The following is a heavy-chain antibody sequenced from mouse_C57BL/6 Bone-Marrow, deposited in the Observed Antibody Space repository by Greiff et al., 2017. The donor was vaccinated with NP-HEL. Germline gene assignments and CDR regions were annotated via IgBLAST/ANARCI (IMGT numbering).Heavy chain of an antibody. CDR2: IHPNSGST. J-gene: IGHJ3*01. CDR3: ARQDTTVVATPAY. D-gene: IGHD1-1*01. V-gene: IGHV1-64*01. Sequence: QVQLQQPGAELVKPGASVKLSCKASGYTFTSYWIHWVKQRPGQGLEWIGMIHPNSGSTNYNEKFKSKATLTVDKSSSTAYMQLSSLTSEDSAVYYCARQDTTVVATPAYWGQGTLVTVSA. CDR1: GYTFTSYW.